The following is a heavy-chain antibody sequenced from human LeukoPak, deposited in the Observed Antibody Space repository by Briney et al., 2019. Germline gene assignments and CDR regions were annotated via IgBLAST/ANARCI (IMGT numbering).Heavy chain of an antibody. CDR2: INHSGST. Sequence: SETLSLTCAVYGGSFSGYYWSWIRQPPGKGLEWIGEINHSGSTNYNPSLKSRVTISVDTSKNQFSLKLSSVTAADTAVYYCARIGGSYYAIDYWGQGTLVTVSS. J-gene: IGHJ4*02. CDR1: GGSFSGYY. V-gene: IGHV4-34*01. CDR3: ARIGGSYYAIDY. D-gene: IGHD1-26*01.